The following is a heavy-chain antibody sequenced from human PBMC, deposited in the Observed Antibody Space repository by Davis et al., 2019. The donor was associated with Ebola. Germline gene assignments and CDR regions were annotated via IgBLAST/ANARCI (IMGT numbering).Heavy chain of an antibody. CDR1: GFTFSRYW. Sequence: ESLKIPCAASGFTFSRYWMHRVRQAPGKRLVWVSRINSDGSSTSYADSVKGRFTISRDNAKNTLYLQMNSLRAEDTAVYYCARGHSSSYYYYYYGMDVWGQGTTVTVSS. J-gene: IGHJ6*02. D-gene: IGHD6-6*01. CDR2: INSDGSST. CDR3: ARGHSSSYYYYYYGMDV. V-gene: IGHV3-74*01.